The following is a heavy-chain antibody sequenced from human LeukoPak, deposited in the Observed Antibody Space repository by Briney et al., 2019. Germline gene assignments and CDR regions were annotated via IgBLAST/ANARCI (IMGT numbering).Heavy chain of an antibody. V-gene: IGHV1-2*02. CDR3: ARRPRPGSGSYYTY. Sequence: ASVKVSCKASGYTFTCYYMHWVRQAPGQGLEWMGWINPNSGGTNYAQKFQGRVTMTRDTSISTAYMELSRLRTDDTAVYYCARRPRPGSGSYYTYWGQGTLVTVSS. CDR1: GYTFTCYY. CDR2: INPNSGGT. D-gene: IGHD3-10*01. J-gene: IGHJ4*02.